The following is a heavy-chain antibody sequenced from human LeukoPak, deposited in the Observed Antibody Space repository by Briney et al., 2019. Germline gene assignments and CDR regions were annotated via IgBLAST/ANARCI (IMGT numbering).Heavy chain of an antibody. D-gene: IGHD1-26*01. J-gene: IGHJ4*02. CDR1: GGSISSYY. CDR3: AALVGATVSY. V-gene: IGHV4-59*01. Sequence: PSETLSLTCTVSGGSISSYYWSWIRQPPGKGLEWIGYIYYSGSTNYNPSLKSRVTISVDTSKNQFSLELSSVTAADTAVYYCAALVGATVSYWGQGTLVTVSS. CDR2: IYYSGST.